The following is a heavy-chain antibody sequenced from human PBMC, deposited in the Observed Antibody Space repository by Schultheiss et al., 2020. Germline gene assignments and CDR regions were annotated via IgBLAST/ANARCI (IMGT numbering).Heavy chain of an antibody. CDR3: AKDKLGRVGVMDFDY. V-gene: IGHV3-30-3*01. CDR1: GFTFSSYA. D-gene: IGHD1-26*01. CDR2: ISYDGSNK. Sequence: GGSLRLSCAASGFTFSSYAVHWVRQAPGKGLEWVAVISYDGSNKYYADSVKGRFTISRDNSKNTLYLQMNSLRAEDTAVYYCAKDKLGRVGVMDFDYWGQGTLVTVSS. J-gene: IGHJ4*02.